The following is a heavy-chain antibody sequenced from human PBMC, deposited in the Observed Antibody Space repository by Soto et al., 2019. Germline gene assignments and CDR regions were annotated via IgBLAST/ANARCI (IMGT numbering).Heavy chain of an antibody. J-gene: IGHJ5*02. CDR3: ARCLRLAARPSPPLDT. CDR2: MNPNSGNT. D-gene: IGHD6-6*01. CDR1: VYTFTSYE. Sequence: XSVKVSCKASVYTFTSYELIGVRQATGQGLEWMGWMNPNSGNTGYAQKFQGRVTMTRNTSISTAYMELSSLRSEDTAVYYCARCLRLAARPSPPLDTWGQGTLLTVS. V-gene: IGHV1-8*01.